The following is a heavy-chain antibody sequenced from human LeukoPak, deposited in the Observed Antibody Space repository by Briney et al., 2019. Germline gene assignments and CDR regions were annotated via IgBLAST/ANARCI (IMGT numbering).Heavy chain of an antibody. CDR1: GGSFSGYY. J-gene: IGHJ6*02. CDR3: ARDPRYCSSTSCYAYYGMDV. Sequence: SETLSLTCAVHGGSFSGYYWSWIRQPPGKGLEWIGEINHSGSTNYNPSLKSRVTIPVDTSKNQFSLKLSSVTAADTAVYYCARDPRYCSSTSCYAYYGMDVWGQGTTVTVSS. D-gene: IGHD2-2*01. V-gene: IGHV4-34*01. CDR2: INHSGST.